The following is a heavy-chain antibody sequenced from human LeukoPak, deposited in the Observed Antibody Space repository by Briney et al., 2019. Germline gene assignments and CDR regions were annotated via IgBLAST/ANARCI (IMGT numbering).Heavy chain of an antibody. CDR3: AKDFGIVVVPADKAAGAHGMDV. CDR1: GFTFSSYA. CDR2: ISGSGGST. D-gene: IGHD2-2*01. V-gene: IGHV3-23*01. J-gene: IGHJ6*02. Sequence: AGGSLRLSCAASGFTFSSYAMSWVRQAPGKGLEWVSAISGSGGSTYYADSVKGRFTISRDNSKNPLYLQMNSLRAEDTAVYYCAKDFGIVVVPADKAAGAHGMDVWGQGTTVTVSS.